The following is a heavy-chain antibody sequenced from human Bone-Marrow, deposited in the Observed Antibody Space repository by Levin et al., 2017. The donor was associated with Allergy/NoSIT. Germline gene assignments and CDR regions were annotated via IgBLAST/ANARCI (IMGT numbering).Heavy chain of an antibody. J-gene: IGHJ1*01. CDR1: GFTFSDYG. Sequence: SCAASGFTFSDYGFHWVRQPPGKGLEWVAVMLYDENKKIYGDSVKGRFTISRDNSKNTVYLQMNSLRGEDTGVYYCAKDKRYSSSSGDLWGQGTLVTVSS. CDR2: MLYDENKK. D-gene: IGHD6-13*01. CDR3: AKDKRYSSSSGDL. V-gene: IGHV3-30*18.